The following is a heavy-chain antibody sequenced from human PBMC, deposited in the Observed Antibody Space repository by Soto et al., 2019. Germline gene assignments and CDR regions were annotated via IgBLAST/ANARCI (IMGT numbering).Heavy chain of an antibody. D-gene: IGHD4-17*01. CDR2: IRKKTNSCTT. J-gene: IGHJ4*02. CDR3: TTVTTVDYYFDY. V-gene: IGHV3-72*01. CDR1: GLTFSDRY. Sequence: GGSLRLSCAASGLTFSDRYMDWVRQAPGKGLEWVGRIRKKTNSCTTEYAASVKGRFIISRDDSTNSLYLQMSSLKTEDTAVYYCTTVTTVDYYFDYWGQGTLVTVSS.